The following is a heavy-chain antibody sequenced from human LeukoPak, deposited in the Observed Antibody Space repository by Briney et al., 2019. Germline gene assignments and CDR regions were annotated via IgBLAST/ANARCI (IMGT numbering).Heavy chain of an antibody. CDR2: ISDSGGNT. CDR3: AKDLVVVPAASRYFQH. Sequence: GGSLRLSCAASGFTVSSNYMSWVRQAPWERLQWVSGISDSGGNTYYADSVRGRFTISRDNSKNTLYLQMNSLRAEDTAVYYCAKDLVVVPAASRYFQHWGQGTLVTVSS. CDR1: GFTVSSNY. J-gene: IGHJ1*01. V-gene: IGHV3-23*01. D-gene: IGHD2-2*01.